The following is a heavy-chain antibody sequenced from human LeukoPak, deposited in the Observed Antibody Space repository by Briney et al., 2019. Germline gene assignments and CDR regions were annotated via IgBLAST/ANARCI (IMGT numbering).Heavy chain of an antibody. Sequence: GGSLRLSCAASGFTFDDYAMHWVRQAPGKGLEWVSGISWNSGSIGYADSVKGRFTISRDNAKNSLYLQMNSLRAEDTALYYCAKGNRDYVYYGMDVWGQGTTVTVSS. CDR2: ISWNSGSI. CDR1: GFTFDDYA. J-gene: IGHJ6*02. V-gene: IGHV3-9*01. CDR3: AKGNRDYVYYGMDV.